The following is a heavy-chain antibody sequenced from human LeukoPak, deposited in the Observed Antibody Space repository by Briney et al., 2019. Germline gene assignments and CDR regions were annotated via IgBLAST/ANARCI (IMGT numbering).Heavy chain of an antibody. CDR3: AKTPPKSGSYYYYGMDV. CDR2: ISSSSNSI. D-gene: IGHD6-25*01. V-gene: IGHV3-48*01. Sequence: PGGSLRLSCAASGFTFSSYSMNWVRQAPGTGLEWVSYISSSSNSIYYADSVKGRFTISRDNSKNTLYLQMNSLRAEDTAVYYCAKTPPKSGSYYYYGMDVWGQGTTVTVSS. J-gene: IGHJ6*02. CDR1: GFTFSSYS.